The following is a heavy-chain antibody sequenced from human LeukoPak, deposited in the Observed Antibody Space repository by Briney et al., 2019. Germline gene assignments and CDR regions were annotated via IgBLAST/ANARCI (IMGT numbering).Heavy chain of an antibody. CDR1: GGSISSSRYY. CDR3: ARFDYGDYGEDY. V-gene: IGHV4-39*01. J-gene: IGHJ4*02. CDR2: IYHSGTT. Sequence: PSETLSLTCTVSGGSISSSRYYWGWTRQPPGKGLQWIASIYHSGTTYYNPSLKSRVTISVDTSKNQLSLKLSSVTPADTAVYYCARFDYGDYGEDYWGQGTLVTVSS. D-gene: IGHD4-17*01.